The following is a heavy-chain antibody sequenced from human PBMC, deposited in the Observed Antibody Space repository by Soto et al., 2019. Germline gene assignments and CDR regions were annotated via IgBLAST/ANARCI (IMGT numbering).Heavy chain of an antibody. V-gene: IGHV3-72*01. CDR1: GFKFGTHG. CDR2: IRNKVNSYTT. Sequence: GGSLRLSCEASGFKFGTHGMHWVRQAPGKGLEWVGRIRNKVNSYTTEYAASVKGRFTISRDDSKNSLYLQMNSLKTEDTAMYYCSRAGILTTPYYFDYWGQGTLVTVSS. J-gene: IGHJ4*02. D-gene: IGHD2-21*01. CDR3: SRAGILTTPYYFDY.